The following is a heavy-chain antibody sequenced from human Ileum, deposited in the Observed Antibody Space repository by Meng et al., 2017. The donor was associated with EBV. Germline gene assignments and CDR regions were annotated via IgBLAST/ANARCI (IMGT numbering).Heavy chain of an antibody. CDR3: ARGAYFDY. V-gene: IGHV4-30-2*01. CDR2: IYYSGSA. J-gene: IGHJ4*02. CDR1: GGSISSGGYS. Sequence: LQLQESGSGLVKPSETLSLTCAVFGGSISSGGYSWHWIRQPPGKGLQWIGYIYYSGSAYYNPSLKSRVTLSVDRSTNQFSLNLSSVTAADTAVYYCARGAYFDYWGQGTLVTVSS.